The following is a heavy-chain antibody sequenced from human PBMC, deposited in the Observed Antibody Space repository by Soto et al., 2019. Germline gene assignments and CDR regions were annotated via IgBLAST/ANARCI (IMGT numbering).Heavy chain of an antibody. CDR3: ATPPTASGNY. J-gene: IGHJ4*02. V-gene: IGHV1-18*01. Sequence: ASVKVSCKASGYTFSSYGISWVRQAPGQGLEWMGWISAYNGNTNYAQKLQGRVTITTDKSTSTAYMELSSLRSEDTAVYYCATPPTASGNYWGQGTLVTVS. D-gene: IGHD6-13*01. CDR1: GYTFSSYG. CDR2: ISAYNGNT.